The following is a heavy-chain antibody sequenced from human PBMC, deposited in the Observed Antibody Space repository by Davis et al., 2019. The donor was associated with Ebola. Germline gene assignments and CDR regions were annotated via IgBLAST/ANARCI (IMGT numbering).Heavy chain of an antibody. D-gene: IGHD5-24*01. V-gene: IGHV4-34*01. CDR2: INHSGST. CDR1: GGSFSGYY. J-gene: IGHJ6*02. CDR3: ARDYIEMATEISYYYGMDV. Sequence: SETLSLTCAVYGGSFSGYYWSWIRQPPGKGLEWIGEINHSGSTNYNPSLKSRVTISVDTSKNQFSLKLSSVTAADTAVYYCARDYIEMATEISYYYGMDVWGQGTTVTVSS.